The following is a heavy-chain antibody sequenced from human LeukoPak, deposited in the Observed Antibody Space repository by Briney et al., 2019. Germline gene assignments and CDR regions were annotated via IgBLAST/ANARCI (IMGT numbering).Heavy chain of an antibody. Sequence: SQTLSLTCTVSGGSISGGGYYWSWIRQHPGKGLEWIGYIYYSGSTYYNPSLKSRVTISVDTSKNQFSLKLSSVTAADTAVYYCARGLAYCGGDCYGYWGQGTLVTVSS. D-gene: IGHD2-21*01. CDR1: GGSISGGGYY. V-gene: IGHV4-31*03. CDR2: IYYSGST. CDR3: ARGLAYCGGDCYGY. J-gene: IGHJ4*01.